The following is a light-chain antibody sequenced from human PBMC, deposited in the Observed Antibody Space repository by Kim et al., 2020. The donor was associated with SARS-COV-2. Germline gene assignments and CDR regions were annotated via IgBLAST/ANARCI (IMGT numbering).Light chain of an antibody. CDR1: SSNIGASYA. J-gene: IGLJ3*02. CDR2: GNS. Sequence: QTATISCTGTSSNIGASYAVPWYQQRPGTAPKLLIFGNSDRPSGVPDRFSGSKSGTSASLAITGLQAEDEADYYCQSYASSLSGCVFGGGTQLTVL. V-gene: IGLV1-40*01. CDR3: QSYASSLSGCV.